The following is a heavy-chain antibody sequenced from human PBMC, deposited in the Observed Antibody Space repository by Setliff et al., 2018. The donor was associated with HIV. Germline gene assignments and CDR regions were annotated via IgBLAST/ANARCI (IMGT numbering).Heavy chain of an antibody. D-gene: IGHD4-17*01. CDR2: IWYDGSNK. CDR1: GFTFSNYG. V-gene: IGHV3-33*08. J-gene: IGHJ3*02. Sequence: SLRLSCAASGFTFSNYGIHWVRQAPGKGLEWVAVIWYDGSNKYYADSVKGRFTISRDNSKNTLYLQMNSLRAEDTAVYYCARDSKETTVVTKTGELSAGLDIWGQGTVVTVSS. CDR3: ARDSKETTVVTKTGELSAGLDI.